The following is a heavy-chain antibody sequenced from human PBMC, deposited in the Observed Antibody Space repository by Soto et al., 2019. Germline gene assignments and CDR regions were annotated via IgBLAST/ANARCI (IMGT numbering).Heavy chain of an antibody. J-gene: IGHJ4*02. CDR2: IYNSGST. D-gene: IGHD3-22*01. CDR3: ARSPYYYDSSGYYFDS. Sequence: PSETLSLTCTLSGASISSGGYYWNWIRQHPGKGLEWIGHIYNSGSTLYNPSLESRVTISVATSRNQFSLKLSSVTAADTAVYYCARSPYYYDSSGYYFDSWGQGTLVTVSS. CDR1: GASISSGGYY. V-gene: IGHV4-31*03.